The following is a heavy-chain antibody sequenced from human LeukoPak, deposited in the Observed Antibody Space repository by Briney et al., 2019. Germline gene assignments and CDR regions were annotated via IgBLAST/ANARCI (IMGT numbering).Heavy chain of an antibody. J-gene: IGHJ4*02. Sequence: PGGSLGLSCAASGFTFSNYGMHWVRQAPGKGLEWVAVISYDGSNEYYADSAKGRFTISRDSSKNTLYLQMNSLRAEDTAVYYFAMAVAGTDYWGQGTLVSVS. CDR3: AMAVAGTDY. CDR1: GFTFSNYG. D-gene: IGHD6-19*01. V-gene: IGHV3-30*03. CDR2: ISYDGSNE.